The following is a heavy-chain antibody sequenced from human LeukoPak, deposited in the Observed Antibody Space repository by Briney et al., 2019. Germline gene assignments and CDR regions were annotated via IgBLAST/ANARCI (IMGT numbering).Heavy chain of an antibody. V-gene: IGHV3-23*01. CDR3: ARISLAPSDNFDS. CDR2: ICSSIGCT. D-gene: IGHD1-1*01. J-gene: IGHJ4*02. Sequence: GGSLRLSCAASAFTFSSHPMGWVRRAPGKGLEWVSSICSSIGCTYYADSVRGRFAISRDDSKNTLYLQMNSLRAEVTAVYYCARISLAPSDNFDSWGQGTLVTVSS. CDR1: AFTFSSHP.